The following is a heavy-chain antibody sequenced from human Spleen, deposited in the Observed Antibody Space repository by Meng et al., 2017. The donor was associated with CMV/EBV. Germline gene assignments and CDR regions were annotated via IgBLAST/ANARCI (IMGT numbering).Heavy chain of an antibody. CDR3: ARALTDTMVRGIYSYYYGMDV. CDR1: GFTFDDYG. J-gene: IGHJ6*02. CDR2: IKQDGSEK. D-gene: IGHD3-10*01. V-gene: IGHV3-7*01. Sequence: GGSLRLSCAASGFTFDDYGMSWVRQAPGKGLEWVANIKQDGSEKYYVDSVKGRFTISRDNAKNTLYLQMSSLRAEDTAVYFCARALTDTMVRGIYSYYYGMDVWGQGTTVTVSS.